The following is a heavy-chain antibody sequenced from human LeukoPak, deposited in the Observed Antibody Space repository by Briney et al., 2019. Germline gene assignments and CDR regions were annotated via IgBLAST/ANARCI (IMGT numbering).Heavy chain of an antibody. D-gene: IGHD2/OR15-2a*01. Sequence: PSETLSLTCAVYGGSFSGYYWSWIRQPPGKGLEWIGEINHSGSTNYNPSLKSRVTISVDTSKNQFSLKLSSVTAADTAVYYYARGPPENIKQCPRCRYFQHWGQGTLVTVSS. V-gene: IGHV4-34*01. CDR1: GGSFSGYY. CDR2: INHSGST. CDR3: ARGPPENIKQCPRCRYFQH. J-gene: IGHJ1*01.